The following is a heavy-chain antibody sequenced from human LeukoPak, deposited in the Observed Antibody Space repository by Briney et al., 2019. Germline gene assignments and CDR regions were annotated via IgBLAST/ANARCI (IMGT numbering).Heavy chain of an antibody. CDR3: ASSVYSSGWYFFSSGDFNDY. CDR2: INHSGST. D-gene: IGHD6-19*01. Sequence: PSETLSLTCAVYGGSFSGYYWGWIRQPPGKGLEWIGEINHSGSTNYNPSLKSRVTISVDTSKNQFSLKLSSVTAADTAVYYCASSVYSSGWYFFSSGDFNDYWGQGTLVTVSS. V-gene: IGHV4-34*01. CDR1: GGSFSGYY. J-gene: IGHJ4*02.